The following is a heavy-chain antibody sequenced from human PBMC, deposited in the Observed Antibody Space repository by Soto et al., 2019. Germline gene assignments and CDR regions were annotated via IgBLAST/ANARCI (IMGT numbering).Heavy chain of an antibody. CDR3: ASLVVVAATPTFDI. V-gene: IGHV4-30-2*01. J-gene: IGHJ3*02. D-gene: IGHD2-15*01. Sequence: SETLSLTCAVSGGSISSGGYSWSWIRQPPGKGLEWIGYIYYSGSTYYNPSLKSRVTISVDTSKNQFSLKLSSVTAADTAVYYCASLVVVAATPTFDIWGQGTMVTVSS. CDR1: GGSISSGGYS. CDR2: IYYSGST.